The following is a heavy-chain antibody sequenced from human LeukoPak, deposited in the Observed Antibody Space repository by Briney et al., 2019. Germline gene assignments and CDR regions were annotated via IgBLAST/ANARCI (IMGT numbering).Heavy chain of an antibody. D-gene: IGHD3-10*01. CDR2: INHSGST. V-gene: IGHV4-34*01. CDR1: GGSFSGYY. CDR3: ARGLITMVRGVTNLDAFDI. J-gene: IGHJ3*02. Sequence: PSETLSLTCAVYGGSFSGYYWSWIRQPPGKGLEWIGEINHSGSTNYNPSLKSRVTISVDTSKNQFSLRLNSVPAADTAVYYCARGLITMVRGVTNLDAFDIWGQGTMVTVAT.